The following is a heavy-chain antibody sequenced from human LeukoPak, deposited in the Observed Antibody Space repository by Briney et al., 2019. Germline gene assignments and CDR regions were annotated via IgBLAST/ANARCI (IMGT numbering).Heavy chain of an antibody. V-gene: IGHV4-59*01. J-gene: IGHJ3*02. CDR2: IYYSGST. CDR3: ARKTEGAAFDI. CDR1: GGSISSYY. D-gene: IGHD1-14*01. Sequence: SETLSLTCTVSGGSISSYYWSSIRQPLGEGLEWIGYIYYSGSTNYNPSLKSRVTISVDTSKNQFSLKLSSVTAADTAVYYRARKTEGAAFDIWGQGTMVTVSS.